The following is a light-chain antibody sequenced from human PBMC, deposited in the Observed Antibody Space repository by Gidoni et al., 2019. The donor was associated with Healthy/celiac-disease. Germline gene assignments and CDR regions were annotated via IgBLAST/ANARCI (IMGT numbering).Light chain of an antibody. J-gene: IGLJ2*01. CDR3: QSYDSSLSGHVV. V-gene: IGLV1-40*01. CDR2: GNR. Sequence: QRFIISCTASSSNIGAGYAVHWYQQLPGTAPKLLIYGNRKRPSGVPDRFSGSKSGTSASLAITGLQAEDEADYYCQSYDSSLSGHVVFGGGTKLTVL. CDR1: SSNIGAGYA.